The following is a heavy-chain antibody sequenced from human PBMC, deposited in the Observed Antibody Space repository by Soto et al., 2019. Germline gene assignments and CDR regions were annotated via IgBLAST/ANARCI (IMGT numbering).Heavy chain of an antibody. CDR1: GESFSGYY. CDR3: ARGMADSRGWYLYYYGMDV. Sequence: QVQLQQWGAGLLRPSETLSLTCAVYGESFSGYYWNWIRQPPGKGLEWIGEINHSGGTNYNPSLKSRVTLSVDTSKNQFSLKMSAVTAADTAVYYCARGMADSRGWYLYYYGMDVWGQGTTVTVS. CDR2: INHSGGT. J-gene: IGHJ6*02. V-gene: IGHV4-34*01. D-gene: IGHD6-19*01.